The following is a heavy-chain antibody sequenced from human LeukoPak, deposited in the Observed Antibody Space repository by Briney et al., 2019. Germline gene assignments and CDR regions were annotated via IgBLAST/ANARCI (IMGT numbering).Heavy chain of an antibody. CDR2: ISSGSSTI. V-gene: IGHV3-48*02. CDR1: GFTFSSSS. CDR3: ARVAI. Sequence: GGPLRLSCAASGFTFSSSSMNWVRPHPGKGLELISYISSGSSTIYYADSVKGRFTISRDNAKNSLYLQMNSLRDEDTAVYYCARVAIRGQGTLVTVSS. D-gene: IGHD5-12*01. J-gene: IGHJ4*02.